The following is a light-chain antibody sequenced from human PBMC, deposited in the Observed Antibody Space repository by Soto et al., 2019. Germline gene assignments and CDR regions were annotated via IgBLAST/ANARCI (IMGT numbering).Light chain of an antibody. CDR1: QGISIY. CDR3: QKYNSAPHT. Sequence: DIQMTQSPSSLSASVGDRVTITCRASQGISIYLGWYQQKPGKVPKLLIYAASTLQSGVPSRFSGSGSGTDFTHTISSLQPEDVATYYCQKYNSAPHTFGQGTKLEIK. CDR2: AAS. V-gene: IGKV1-27*01. J-gene: IGKJ2*01.